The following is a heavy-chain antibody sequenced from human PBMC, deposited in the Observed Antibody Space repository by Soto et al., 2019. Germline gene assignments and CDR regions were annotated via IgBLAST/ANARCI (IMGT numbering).Heavy chain of an antibody. CDR1: GLTFSSYE. J-gene: IGHJ4*02. Sequence: PWGSLRLWCAAPGLTFSSYEMNWVRQAPGKGLEWVSYISSSGSTIYYADSVKGRFTISRDNAKNSLYLQMNSLRAEDTAVYYCARDGYSGYDLVYWGQGTLVTVSS. D-gene: IGHD5-12*01. CDR2: ISSSGSTI. CDR3: ARDGYSGYDLVY. V-gene: IGHV3-48*03.